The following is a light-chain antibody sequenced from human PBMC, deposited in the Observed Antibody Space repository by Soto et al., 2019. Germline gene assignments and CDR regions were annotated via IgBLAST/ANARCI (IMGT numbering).Light chain of an antibody. Sequence: DIQMTQSPSTLSASIGDTVIITCRASQSINSWLAWYQQKPGKAPKLLIHKASTLESGVPSRFSGSESGTEFTLTISSLQPDDFATFYCQQYDRFPYIFGQGTKLEIK. CDR1: QSINSW. CDR3: QQYDRFPYI. V-gene: IGKV1-5*03. CDR2: KAS. J-gene: IGKJ2*01.